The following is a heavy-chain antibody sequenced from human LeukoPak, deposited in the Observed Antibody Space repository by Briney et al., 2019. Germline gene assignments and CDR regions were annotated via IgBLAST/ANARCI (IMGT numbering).Heavy chain of an antibody. D-gene: IGHD3-9*01. Sequence: ATVKVSCKASGYTFTSYAMHWVRQAPGQRLEWMGWTNAGDGNTKYSQKFQGRVTITRDTSASTAYMELSSLRFEDTAVYYCARADILTGAFDYWGQGTLVTVSS. CDR2: TNAGDGNT. CDR1: GYTFTSYA. J-gene: IGHJ4*02. CDR3: ARADILTGAFDY. V-gene: IGHV1-3*01.